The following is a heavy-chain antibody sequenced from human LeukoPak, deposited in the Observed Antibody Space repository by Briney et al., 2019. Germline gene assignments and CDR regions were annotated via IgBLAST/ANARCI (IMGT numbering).Heavy chain of an antibody. CDR3: ARTTFSYYFDS. CDR1: GGSISSSSYY. V-gene: IGHV4-39*07. D-gene: IGHD2/OR15-2a*01. J-gene: IGHJ4*02. Sequence: SETLSLTCTVSGGSISSSSYYWGWIRQPPGKGLEWIGSIYYSGSTYYNPSLKSRVTISVDTSKNQFSLKLSSVTAADTAVYYCARTTFSYYFDSWGQGTLVTVSS. CDR2: IYYSGST.